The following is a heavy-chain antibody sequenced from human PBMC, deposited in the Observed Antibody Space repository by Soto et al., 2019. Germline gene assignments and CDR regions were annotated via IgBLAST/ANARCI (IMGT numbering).Heavy chain of an antibody. CDR2: ISGSGGST. CDR1: GFTFSSYA. D-gene: IGHD3-22*01. CDR3: AKARYDSSGYYLSSQYYYYYGMDV. Sequence: PGGSLRLSCAASGFTFSSYAMSWVRQAPGKGLEWVSAISGSGGSTYYADSVKGRFTISRDNSKNTLYLQMNSLRAEDTAVYYCAKARYDSSGYYLSSQYYYYYGMDVWGQGTTVTVSS. V-gene: IGHV3-23*01. J-gene: IGHJ6*02.